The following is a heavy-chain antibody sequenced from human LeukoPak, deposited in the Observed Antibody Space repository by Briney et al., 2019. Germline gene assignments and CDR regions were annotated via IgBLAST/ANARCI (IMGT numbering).Heavy chain of an antibody. V-gene: IGHV4-39*07. CDR1: GGSISSSSYY. D-gene: IGHD3-10*01. Sequence: PSETLSLTCTVSGGSISSSSYYWGWIRQPPGKGLEWIGSIYYSGSTYYNPSLKSRVTISVDTSKNQFSLKLSSVTAADTAVYYCARDRNDGSGLYWGQGTLVTVSS. J-gene: IGHJ4*02. CDR2: IYYSGST. CDR3: ARDRNDGSGLY.